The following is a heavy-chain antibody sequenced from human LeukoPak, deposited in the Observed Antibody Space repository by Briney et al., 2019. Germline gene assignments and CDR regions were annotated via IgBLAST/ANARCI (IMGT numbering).Heavy chain of an antibody. V-gene: IGHV4-39*01. CDR2: IYYRVTT. CDR3: ARLGSSSWHTPRDY. CDR1: GGSISSSSYY. Sequence: PSETLSLTCTVSGGSISSSSYYWGWIRQPPGKGLEWIGSIYYRVTTYYNPSLKSRVTISVDTSKNQFSLKLSSVTAADTAVYYCARLGSSSWHTPRDYWGQGTLVTVSS. J-gene: IGHJ4*02. D-gene: IGHD6-13*01.